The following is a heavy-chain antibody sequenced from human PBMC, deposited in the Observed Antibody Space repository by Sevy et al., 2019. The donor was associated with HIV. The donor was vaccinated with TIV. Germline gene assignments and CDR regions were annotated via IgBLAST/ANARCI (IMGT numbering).Heavy chain of an antibody. CDR1: GFTFSSYW. Sequence: GGSLRLSCAASGFTFSSYWMSWVRQAPGKGLEWVANIKQDGSEKYYVDSVKSRFTISRDNAKNSLYLQMNSLRAEDTAVYYCARDRITGTPTGDAFDIWGQVTMVTVSS. J-gene: IGHJ3*02. CDR3: ARDRITGTPTGDAFDI. D-gene: IGHD1-7*01. CDR2: IKQDGSEK. V-gene: IGHV3-7*01.